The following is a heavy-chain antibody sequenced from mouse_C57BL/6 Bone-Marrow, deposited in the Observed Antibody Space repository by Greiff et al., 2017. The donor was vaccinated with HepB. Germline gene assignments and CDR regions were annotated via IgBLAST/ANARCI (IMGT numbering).Heavy chain of an antibody. Sequence: EVKVVESGGGLVQSGRSLRLSCATSGFTFSDFYMEWVRQAPGKGLAWIAASRNKATDYTTEYSPSVKGRFIVSRDTSQSILYLQMNALRAEDTAIYYCARDADSSGRYYAMDYWGQGTSVTVSS. V-gene: IGHV7-1*01. CDR3: ARDADSSGRYYAMDY. J-gene: IGHJ4*01. CDR2: SRNKATDYTT. D-gene: IGHD3-2*02. CDR1: GFTFSDFY.